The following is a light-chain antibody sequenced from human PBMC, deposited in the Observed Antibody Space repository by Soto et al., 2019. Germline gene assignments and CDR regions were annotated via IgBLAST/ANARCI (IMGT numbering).Light chain of an antibody. J-gene: IGKJ5*01. CDR1: QGISSD. V-gene: IGKV1-9*01. CDR2: AAS. CDR3: QQLNSYLPIT. Sequence: DIQLTQSPSFLSASVRDRVTISCRASQGISSDLAWYQQKPGKAPKLLIFAASTLQSGVPSRFSGSGSGTEFTLTISSLQPEDFATYYCQQLNSYLPITFGQGTRLEIK.